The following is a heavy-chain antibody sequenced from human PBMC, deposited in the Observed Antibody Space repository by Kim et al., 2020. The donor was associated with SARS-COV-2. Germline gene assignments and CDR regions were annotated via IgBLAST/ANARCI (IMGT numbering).Heavy chain of an antibody. Sequence: GGSLRLSCAPSGFTFSSYAMSWVRQAPGKGLEWVSAISGSGGSTYYADSVKGRFTISRDNSKNTLYLQMNSLRAEDTAVYYCASSDLPSVDSSGYPLESYYNGMDVWGQGTTVTVSS. J-gene: IGHJ6*02. D-gene: IGHD3-22*01. CDR2: ISGSGGST. CDR1: GFTFSSYA. CDR3: ASSDLPSVDSSGYPLESYYNGMDV. V-gene: IGHV3-23*01.